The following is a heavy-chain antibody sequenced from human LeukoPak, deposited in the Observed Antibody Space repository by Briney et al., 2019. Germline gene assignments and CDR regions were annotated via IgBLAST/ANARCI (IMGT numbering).Heavy chain of an antibody. V-gene: IGHV3-23*01. CDR1: GFTFSSFA. J-gene: IGHJ4*02. CDR3: AKRTSGSSWYSSDS. D-gene: IGHD6-13*01. CDR2: MSGDATST. Sequence: GGSLRLSCAASGFTFSSFAMNWVRQAPGKGLEWVSTMSGDATSTYYADSVKGRFTISRGNSKNTLYLQMNSLRAEDTAVYYCAKRTSGSSWYSSDSWGQGTLVTVSS.